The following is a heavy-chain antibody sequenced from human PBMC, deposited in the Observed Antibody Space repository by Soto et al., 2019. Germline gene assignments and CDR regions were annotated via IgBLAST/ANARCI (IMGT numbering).Heavy chain of an antibody. J-gene: IGHJ5*02. Sequence: SVKVSCKASGGTFSSYAISWVRQAPGQGLEWMGGIIPIFGTANYAQKFQGRVTITADESTSTAYMELSSLRSEDTAVYYCARWGDYYDSSGYSGWFGPWGQGTLVTVSS. V-gene: IGHV1-69*13. D-gene: IGHD3-22*01. CDR3: ARWGDYYDSSGYSGWFGP. CDR1: GGTFSSYA. CDR2: IIPIFGTA.